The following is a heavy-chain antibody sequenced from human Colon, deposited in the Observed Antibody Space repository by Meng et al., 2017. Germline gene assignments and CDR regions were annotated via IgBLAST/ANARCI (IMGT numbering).Heavy chain of an antibody. CDR1: GGSIRSDDYY. D-gene: IGHD4-17*01. J-gene: IGHJ5*02. CDR3: ARDRKHYGERGWFDP. Sequence: QGQVQAAGPGLVQPATTLTLSCIASGGSIRSDDYYWSWIPQPPGKGLEWIRYIYYSGSTYSNASLKSRVTIAIDRSKNQFSLKLSSVTAADTAVYYCARDRKHYGERGWFDPWGQGTLVTVSS. CDR2: IYYSGST. V-gene: IGHV4-30-4*01.